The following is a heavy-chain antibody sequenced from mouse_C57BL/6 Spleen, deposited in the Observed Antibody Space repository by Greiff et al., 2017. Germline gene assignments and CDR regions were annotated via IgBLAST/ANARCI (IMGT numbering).Heavy chain of an antibody. CDR1: GYTFTSYW. V-gene: IGHV1-5*01. J-gene: IGHJ2*01. CDR3: FITTVVAEGGFDY. Sequence: EVQLQQSGTVLARPGASVKMSCKTSGYTFTSYWMHWVKQRPGQGLEWIGAIYPGNSDTSYNQKFKGKAKLTAVTSASTAYMELSSLTNEDSAVYYCFITTVVAEGGFDYWGQGTTLTVSS. D-gene: IGHD1-1*01. CDR2: IYPGNSDT.